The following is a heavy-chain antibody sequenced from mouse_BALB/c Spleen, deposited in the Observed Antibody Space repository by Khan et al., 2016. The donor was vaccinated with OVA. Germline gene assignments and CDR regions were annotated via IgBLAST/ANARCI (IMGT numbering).Heavy chain of an antibody. D-gene: IGHD1-1*01. CDR2: INPHIGET. Sequence: VQLQQSGPELVEPGASVKISCKASGYSFTGYFMNWVMQSHGKSLEWIGRINPHIGETFYNQKFTGKATLTVDESSSTAHMELRSLASEDSAVYYCARKNGSDFDYWGQGTTLTVSS. J-gene: IGHJ2*01. CDR1: GYSFTGYF. CDR3: ARKNGSDFDY. V-gene: IGHV1-20*02.